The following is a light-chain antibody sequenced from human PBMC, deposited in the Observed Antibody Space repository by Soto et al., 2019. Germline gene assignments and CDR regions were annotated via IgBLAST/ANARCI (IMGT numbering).Light chain of an antibody. CDR2: AAS. Sequence: DIQMTQSPSSLSASVGDRVTITCRASQSISSYLNWYQQKPGKAPKLLIYAASSLQSGVPSRFSGSGSGTDFTLTISSQQPEDFATYYCKQSYSTPHTFGQGTKVDIK. J-gene: IGKJ2*01. CDR1: QSISSY. CDR3: KQSYSTPHT. V-gene: IGKV1-39*01.